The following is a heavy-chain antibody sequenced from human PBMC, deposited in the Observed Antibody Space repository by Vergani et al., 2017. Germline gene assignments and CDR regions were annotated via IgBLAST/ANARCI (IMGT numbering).Heavy chain of an antibody. D-gene: IGHD3-22*01. CDR1: GFTFSSYS. CDR2: ISSSSSYI. Sequence: EVQLVESGGGLVKPGGSLRLSCAASGFTFSSYSMNWVRQAPGKGLEWVSSISSSSSYIYYADSVKGRFTISRDNAKNSLYLQMNSLRAEDTAVYYCARGHTYYYDSSGYYVFHYFDYWGQGTLVTVSS. J-gene: IGHJ4*02. CDR3: ARGHTYYYDSSGYYVFHYFDY. V-gene: IGHV3-21*01.